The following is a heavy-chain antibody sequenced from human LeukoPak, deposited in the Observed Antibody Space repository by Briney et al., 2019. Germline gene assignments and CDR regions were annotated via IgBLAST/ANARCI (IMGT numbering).Heavy chain of an antibody. CDR2: ISSSSTYI. Sequence: GGSLRLSCAASGFTFSSYSLNWVAQAPGKGLELLSSISSSSTYIYYADSVKGRFTISRDNAKNSLYLQMNSLRAEDTAVYYCARWEGWQLDYWGQGILVTVSS. CDR1: GFTFSSYS. CDR3: ARWEGWQLDY. D-gene: IGHD2-15*01. V-gene: IGHV3-21*01. J-gene: IGHJ4*02.